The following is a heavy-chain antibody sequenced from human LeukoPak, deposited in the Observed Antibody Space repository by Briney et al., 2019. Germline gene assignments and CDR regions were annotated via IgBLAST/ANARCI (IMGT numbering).Heavy chain of an antibody. CDR1: GFTFSSYA. Sequence: GGSLRLSCAASGFTFSSYAMHWVRQAPGKGLEWVAVIPYDGSNKYYADSVKGRFTISRDNSKNTLYLQMNSLRAEDTAVYYCARAPAGCGGTCPFDSWGQGTLVTVSS. V-gene: IGHV3-30*01. J-gene: IGHJ4*02. CDR2: IPYDGSNK. D-gene: IGHD2-15*01. CDR3: ARAPAGCGGTCPFDS.